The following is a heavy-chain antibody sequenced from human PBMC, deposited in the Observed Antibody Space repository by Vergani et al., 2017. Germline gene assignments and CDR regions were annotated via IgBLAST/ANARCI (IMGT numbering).Heavy chain of an antibody. CDR1: GGPISSYY. D-gene: IGHD3-16*01. CDR3: ARTFGLYYGMDV. Sequence: QVQLQESGPGLVKPSETLSLTCTVSGGPISSYYWSWIRQPPGKGLEWIGYIYYSGSTNYNPSLKSRVTISVDTSKNQFSLKLSSVTAADTAVYYCARTFGLYYGMDVWGQGTTVTVSS. CDR2: IYYSGST. J-gene: IGHJ6*02. V-gene: IGHV4-59*01.